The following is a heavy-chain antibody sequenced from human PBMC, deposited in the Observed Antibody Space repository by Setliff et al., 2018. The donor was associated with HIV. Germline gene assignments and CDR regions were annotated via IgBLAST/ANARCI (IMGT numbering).Heavy chain of an antibody. J-gene: IGHJ4*02. CDR1: GGSISSYY. D-gene: IGHD3-3*01. CDR3: ARPSLGIGGGSIFDF. V-gene: IGHV4-4*07. Sequence: SETLSLTCTVSGGSISSYYGSWIRQSAGKGLEWIGRIYSGGSTNYNPSLKSRVTMSVDTSKNQFSLRLSSVTAADTAVYYCARPSLGIGGGSIFDFWGQGTLVTVSS. CDR2: IYSGGST.